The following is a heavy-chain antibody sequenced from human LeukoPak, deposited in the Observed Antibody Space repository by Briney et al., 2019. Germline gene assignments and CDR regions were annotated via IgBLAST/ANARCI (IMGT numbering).Heavy chain of an antibody. J-gene: IGHJ6*02. CDR3: ARGREMYYYYGMDV. D-gene: IGHD5-24*01. V-gene: IGHV3-33*01. Sequence: SGRSLRLSCAASGFIFSSYGMHWVRQAPGKGLEWVAVIWYDGSNKYYADSVKGRFTISRDNSKNTLYVQMNSLRVEDTAVYYCARGREMYYYYGMDVWGQGTTVTVSS. CDR1: GFIFSSYG. CDR2: IWYDGSNK.